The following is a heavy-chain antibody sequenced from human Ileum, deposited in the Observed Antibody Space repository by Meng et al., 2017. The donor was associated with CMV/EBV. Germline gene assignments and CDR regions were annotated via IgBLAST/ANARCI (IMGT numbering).Heavy chain of an antibody. D-gene: IGHD2-21*02. CDR3: ARELHQTHYFDY. V-gene: IGHV1-46*01. CDR1: GYTFTTYY. J-gene: IGHJ4*02. CDR2: INPGAGNT. Sequence: CKASGYTFTTYYIHWIRQAPGQGLEYLGIINPGAGNTNYAQKFQGRVTMTRDTSTSTVYMELRSLRSEDTAVYYCARELHQTHYFDYWGQGTLVTVSS.